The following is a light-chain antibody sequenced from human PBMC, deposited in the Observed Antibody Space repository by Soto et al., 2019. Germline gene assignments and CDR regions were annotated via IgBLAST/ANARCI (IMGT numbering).Light chain of an antibody. CDR2: EVN. CDR3: NSYTGSDNAVV. CDR1: RSDVGGYNL. J-gene: IGLJ2*01. Sequence: QSALTQPASVSGSLGQSITFSCTGTRSDVGGYNLVSWYQQHPDKVPKLIIYEVNKRPSGVPDRFSGSKSGNTASLTVSGLQAEDEADYYCNSYTGSDNAVVFGGGTKLTVL. V-gene: IGLV2-8*01.